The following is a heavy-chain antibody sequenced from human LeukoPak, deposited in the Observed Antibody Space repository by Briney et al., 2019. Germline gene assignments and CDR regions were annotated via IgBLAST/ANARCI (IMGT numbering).Heavy chain of an antibody. V-gene: IGHV4-59*08. Sequence: PSETLSLTCTVSSDSLINFYWSWIRQPPGKGLEWIGYIYYSGTTNYNPSLKRRVTMAEATSKNQFSLNLRSVTAADTAVYYCARRRDGYNYYFDYWGQGTLVTVSS. CDR2: IYYSGTT. J-gene: IGHJ4*02. CDR3: ARRRDGYNYYFDY. D-gene: IGHD5-24*01. CDR1: SDSLINFY.